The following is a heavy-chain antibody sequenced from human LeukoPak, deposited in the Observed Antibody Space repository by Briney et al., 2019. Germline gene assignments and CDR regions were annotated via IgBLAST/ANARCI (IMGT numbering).Heavy chain of an antibody. CDR3: ARLHYYDSSGYPGKEAFDI. V-gene: IGHV1-18*01. CDR2: ISAYNGNT. J-gene: IGHJ3*02. D-gene: IGHD3-22*01. CDR1: GYTFTSYG. Sequence: ASVKVSCKASGYTFTSYGISWVRQAPGQGLEWMGWISAYNGNTNYAQKLQGRVTMTTDTSTSTAYMELRSLRSDDTAVYYCARLHYYDSSGYPGKEAFDIWGQGTMVTVSS.